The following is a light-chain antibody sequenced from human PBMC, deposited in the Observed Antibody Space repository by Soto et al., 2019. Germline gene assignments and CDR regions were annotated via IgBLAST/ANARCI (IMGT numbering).Light chain of an antibody. Sequence: QSALTQPPSASGSPGQSVTISCAGTSSDVGNYNYVSWYQQHPGKAPKLIIYEATKRPSGVPDRFSASKSGNAASLTVSGLQPEDEADYYCCLCGVGNIPYVFGTGTKVTVL. CDR1: SSDVGNYNY. V-gene: IGLV2-8*01. J-gene: IGLJ1*01. CDR3: CLCGVGNIPYV. CDR2: EAT.